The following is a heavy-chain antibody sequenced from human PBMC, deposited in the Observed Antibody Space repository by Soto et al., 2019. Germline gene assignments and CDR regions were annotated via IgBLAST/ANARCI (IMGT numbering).Heavy chain of an antibody. Sequence: QVQLVQSGAEVKKPGSSVKGSCKASGGTFSSYIISWVRQAPGQGLEWMGGIIPIFGTANYAQNFQGRVTITADKSTSTAYMELSSLRSEDTAVYYCARNFRNGEPPFDYWGQGTLVTVSS. D-gene: IGHD3-3*01. V-gene: IGHV1-69*06. CDR1: GGTFSSYI. CDR2: IIPIFGTA. CDR3: ARNFRNGEPPFDY. J-gene: IGHJ4*02.